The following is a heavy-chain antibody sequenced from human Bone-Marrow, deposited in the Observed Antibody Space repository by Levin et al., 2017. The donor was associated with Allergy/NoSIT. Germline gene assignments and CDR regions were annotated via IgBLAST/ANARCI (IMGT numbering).Heavy chain of an antibody. CDR3: ARPRPGGYDWNAFDI. J-gene: IGHJ3*02. Sequence: SQTLSLTCTVSGGSIRSSSYYWGWIRQPPGKGLEWIGSIYYSGSTYYNPSLKSRVTISVDTSKNQFSLKLSSVTAADTAVYYCARPRPGGYDWNAFDIWGQGTMVTVSS. D-gene: IGHD5-12*01. CDR1: GGSIRSSSYY. V-gene: IGHV4-39*01. CDR2: IYYSGST.